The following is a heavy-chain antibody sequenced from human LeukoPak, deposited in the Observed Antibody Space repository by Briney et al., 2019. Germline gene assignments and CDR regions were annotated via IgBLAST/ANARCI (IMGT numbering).Heavy chain of an antibody. CDR1: GGSISSSSYY. CDR3: ARHYVGTVAAIRSNWFDP. J-gene: IGHJ5*02. CDR2: IYYSGST. Sequence: PSETLSLTCTVSGGSISSSSYYWGWIRQPPGKGLEWIGSIYYSGSTYYNPSLKSRVTISVDTSKNQFSLKLSSVTAADTAVYYCARHYVGTVAAIRSNWFDPWGQGTLVTVSS. D-gene: IGHD2-15*01. V-gene: IGHV4-39*01.